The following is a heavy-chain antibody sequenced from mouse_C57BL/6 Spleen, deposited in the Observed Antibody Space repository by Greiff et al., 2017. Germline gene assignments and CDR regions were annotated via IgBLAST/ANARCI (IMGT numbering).Heavy chain of an antibody. CDR1: GFTFSSYA. V-gene: IGHV5-4*01. Sequence: DVQLQESGGGLVKPGGSLKLSCAASGFTFSSYAMSWVRQTPEKRLEWVATISDGGSYTYYPDNVQGRFTISRDNAKNNLYLQMSHLKSEDTAMYYCARDPLFDYWGQGTSVTVSS. CDR2: ISDGGSYT. CDR3: ARDPLFDY. J-gene: IGHJ4*01.